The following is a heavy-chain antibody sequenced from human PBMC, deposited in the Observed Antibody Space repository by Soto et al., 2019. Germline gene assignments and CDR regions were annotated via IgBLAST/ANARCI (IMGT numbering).Heavy chain of an antibody. V-gene: IGHV4-31*03. J-gene: IGHJ6*02. Sequence: QVQLQESGPGLVKPSQTLSLTCTVSGGSISSGGYYWSWIRQHPGKGLEWIGYIYYSGSTYYNPSLKSRVTISVDTSKNQFSLKLSSVTAADTAVYYCARRAVAGTGAGLYYYGMDVWGQGTTVTVSS. CDR3: ARRAVAGTGAGLYYYGMDV. CDR1: GGSISSGGYY. CDR2: IYYSGST. D-gene: IGHD6-19*01.